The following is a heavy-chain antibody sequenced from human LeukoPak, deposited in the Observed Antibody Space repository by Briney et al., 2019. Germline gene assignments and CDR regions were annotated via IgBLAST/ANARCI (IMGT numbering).Heavy chain of an antibody. D-gene: IGHD6-19*01. Sequence: PSETLSLTCAVYGGSFSGYYWSWIRQPPGKGLEWIGEINHSGSTNYNPSLKSRVTISVDTSKNQFSLKLSSVTAADTAVYYCAREGSGASLYCYYYYMDVWGKGTTVTISS. V-gene: IGHV4-34*01. CDR2: INHSGST. CDR3: AREGSGASLYCYYYYMDV. J-gene: IGHJ6*03. CDR1: GGSFSGYY.